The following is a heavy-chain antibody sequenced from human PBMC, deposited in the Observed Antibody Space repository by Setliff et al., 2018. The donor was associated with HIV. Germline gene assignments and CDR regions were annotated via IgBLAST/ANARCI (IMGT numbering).Heavy chain of an antibody. Sequence: SETLSLTCTVSGGSIDNSFWTWIRQPPGKGLEWIGYISSSGSSNYIPSLKSRVTMSLDTSKNQFSMKLNSITAADTAVYFCARHRQWLVHGFYYGMDVWGLGTTVTVSS. CDR1: GGSIDNSF. CDR3: ARHRQWLVHGFYYGMDV. J-gene: IGHJ6*02. V-gene: IGHV4-59*08. CDR2: ISSSGSS. D-gene: IGHD6-19*01.